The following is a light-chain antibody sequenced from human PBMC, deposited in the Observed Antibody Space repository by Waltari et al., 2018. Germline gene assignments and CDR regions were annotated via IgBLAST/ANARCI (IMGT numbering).Light chain of an antibody. V-gene: IGKV1D-12*01. CDR1: PGISSR. CDR2: GAS. J-gene: IGKJ5*01. CDR3: HLANSFPYT. Sequence: DIQMTKSPSSVSASIGASVPITCRASPGISSRIAWYQQKPGKAPKLLIYGASTLQSGVPSRFSGSGSGTDFTLTISSLQPEDFATYYCHLANSFPYTFGQGTRLDIK.